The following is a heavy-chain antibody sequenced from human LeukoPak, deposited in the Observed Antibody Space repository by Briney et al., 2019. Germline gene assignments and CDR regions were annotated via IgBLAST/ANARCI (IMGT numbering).Heavy chain of an antibody. Sequence: ASVKVSCKASGGTFSSYAISWVRQAPGQGLEWMGWISANNGDTNYAQNLQGRVTMTTDKSTSTAYMELRSLRSDDTAVYYCARGVWSDYWGQGTLVTVSS. CDR2: ISANNGDT. J-gene: IGHJ4*02. CDR1: GGTFSSYA. CDR3: ARGVWSDY. V-gene: IGHV1-18*01. D-gene: IGHD2-8*01.